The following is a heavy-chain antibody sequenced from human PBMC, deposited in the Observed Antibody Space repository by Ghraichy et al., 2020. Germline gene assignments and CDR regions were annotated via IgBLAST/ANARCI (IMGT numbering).Heavy chain of an antibody. D-gene: IGHD1-14*01. CDR3: ARVRPGNYYDY. J-gene: IGHJ4*02. CDR2: IKEDGSEK. CDR1: GITFGNFW. Sequence: SLNISCAASGITFGNFWMSWVRQAPGKGLEWVANIKEDGSEKYYVDSVKGRFDISRDNARGSHYLQMSSLRAEDTAVYYCARVRPGNYYDYWGQGTLVTVSS. V-gene: IGHV3-7*01.